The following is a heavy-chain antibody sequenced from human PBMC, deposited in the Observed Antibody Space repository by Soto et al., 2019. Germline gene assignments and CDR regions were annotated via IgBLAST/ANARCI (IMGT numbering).Heavy chain of an antibody. CDR1: VGSISSGGYY. J-gene: IGHJ5*02. CDR3: ARVPPPFLGVITGFAP. CDR2: VYYSGTT. Sequence: TLSLTCTVSVGSISSGGYYWSWIRQHPGKGLEWIGHVYYSGTTYYNPSLKSRVTISVDPSKSQFSLRLSSATAADTAVYYCARVPPPFLGVITGFAPGGQEPLVTVS. D-gene: IGHD2-21*01. V-gene: IGHV4-31*03.